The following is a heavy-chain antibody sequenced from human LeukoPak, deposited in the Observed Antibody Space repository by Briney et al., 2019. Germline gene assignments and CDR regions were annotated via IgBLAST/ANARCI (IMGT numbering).Heavy chain of an antibody. CDR2: TRNKANGYTT. Sequence: PGGSLRLSCAASGFTFSDHYMDWVRQAPGKGLEWVGRTRNKANGYTTEYAASVKGRFTISRDDSKNSLYLQMNSLKTEDTAVYYCAGVMGSGSLELVDYWGQGTLVTVSS. CDR3: AGVMGSGSLELVDY. CDR1: GFTFSDHY. V-gene: IGHV3-72*01. D-gene: IGHD1-26*01. J-gene: IGHJ4*02.